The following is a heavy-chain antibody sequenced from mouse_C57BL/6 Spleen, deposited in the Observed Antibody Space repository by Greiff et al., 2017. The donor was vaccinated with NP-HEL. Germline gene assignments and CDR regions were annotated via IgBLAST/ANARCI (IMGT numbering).Heavy chain of an antibody. Sequence: VQLQQSGAELARPGASVKLSCKASGYTFTSYGISWVKQRTGQGLEWIGEIYPRSGNTYYNEKFKGKDTLTADKSSSTAYMELRSLTSEDSAVYFCARYDYDGGLYTMDYWGQGTSVTVSS. CDR1: GYTFTSYG. D-gene: IGHD2-4*01. CDR3: ARYDYDGGLYTMDY. V-gene: IGHV1-81*01. J-gene: IGHJ4*01. CDR2: IYPRSGNT.